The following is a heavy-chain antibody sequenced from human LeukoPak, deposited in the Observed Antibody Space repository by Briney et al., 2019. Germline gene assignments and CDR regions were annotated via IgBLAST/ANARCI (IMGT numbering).Heavy chain of an antibody. CDR1: GFTFSSYA. D-gene: IGHD1-26*01. Sequence: GGSLRLSCAASGFTFSSYAMSWVRQAARKGLEWVSGISGSGGSTYYADSVKGRFTISRDNSKNTLYLQMNSLRAEDTAVYYCAKDVVGAINYFDYWGQGTLVTVSS. V-gene: IGHV3-23*01. CDR2: ISGSGGST. CDR3: AKDVVGAINYFDY. J-gene: IGHJ4*02.